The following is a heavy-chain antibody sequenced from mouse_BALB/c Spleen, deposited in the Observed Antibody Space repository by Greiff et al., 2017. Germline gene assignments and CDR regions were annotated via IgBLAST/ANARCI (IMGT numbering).Heavy chain of an antibody. J-gene: IGHJ4*01. Sequence: VKLMESGPGLVAPSQSLSITCTVSGFSLTSYGVHWVRQPPGKGLEWLGVIWAGGSTNYNSALMSRLSISKDNSKSQVFLKMNSLQTDDTAMYYCARGAPDSYFYAMDYWGQGTSVTVSS. V-gene: IGHV2-9*02. CDR2: IWAGGST. CDR1: GFSLTSYG. D-gene: IGHD2-10*01. CDR3: ARGAPDSYFYAMDY.